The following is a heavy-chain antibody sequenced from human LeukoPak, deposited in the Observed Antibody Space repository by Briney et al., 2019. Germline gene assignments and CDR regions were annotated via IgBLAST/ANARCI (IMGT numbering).Heavy chain of an antibody. Sequence: SETLSLTCTVSGGSISRYYWSWIRQPAGKGLEWIGHIYSSGSTYYNPSLKSRVTISVDTSKNQFSLKLTSVTAADTAVYYCARAIEVGAMTPFDYWGQGTLVTVSS. CDR2: IYSSGST. V-gene: IGHV4-4*07. CDR3: ARAIEVGAMTPFDY. J-gene: IGHJ4*02. D-gene: IGHD1-26*01. CDR1: GGSISRYY.